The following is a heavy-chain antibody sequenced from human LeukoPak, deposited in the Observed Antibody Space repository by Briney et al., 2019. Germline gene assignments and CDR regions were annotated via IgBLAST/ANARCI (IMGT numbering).Heavy chain of an antibody. J-gene: IGHJ3*02. CDR1: GFTFSSYA. CDR3: ANGLRYFDWWGLRDDAFDI. V-gene: IGHV3-23*01. CDR2: ISGSGGST. Sequence: PGGSLRLSCAASGFTFSSYAMSWVRQAPGKGLEWVSAISGSGGSTYYADSVKGRFTISRDNSKNTLYLQMNSLRAEDTAVYYCANGLRYFDWWGLRDDAFDIWGQGTMVTVSS. D-gene: IGHD3-9*01.